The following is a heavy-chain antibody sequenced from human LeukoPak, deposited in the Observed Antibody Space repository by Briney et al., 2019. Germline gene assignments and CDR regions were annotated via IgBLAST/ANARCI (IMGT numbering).Heavy chain of an antibody. Sequence: PGGSLRLSCAASGFTFSSYSMIWVRQAPGKGLEWVSSISSSSSYIYYADSVKGRFTISRDNAKNSLYLQMNSLRAEDTAVYYCARGMIVPRGFDYWGQGTLVTVSS. CDR3: ARGMIVPRGFDY. CDR2: ISSSSSYI. D-gene: IGHD3-22*01. V-gene: IGHV3-21*01. J-gene: IGHJ4*02. CDR1: GFTFSSYS.